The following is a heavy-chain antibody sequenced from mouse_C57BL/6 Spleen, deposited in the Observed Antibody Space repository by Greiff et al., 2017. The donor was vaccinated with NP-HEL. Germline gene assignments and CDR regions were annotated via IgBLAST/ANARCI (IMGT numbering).Heavy chain of an antibody. Sequence: EVKVVESGGGLVKPGGSLKLSCAASGFTFSDYGMHWVRQAPEQGLEWVAYISSGSSTIYYADTVKGRFTISRDNAKNTLFLQMTSLRSEDTAMYYCARGGIYYDYGVDYWGQGTTLTVSS. CDR2: ISSGSSTI. CDR1: GFTFSDYG. V-gene: IGHV5-17*01. CDR3: ARGGIYYDYGVDY. D-gene: IGHD2-4*01. J-gene: IGHJ2*01.